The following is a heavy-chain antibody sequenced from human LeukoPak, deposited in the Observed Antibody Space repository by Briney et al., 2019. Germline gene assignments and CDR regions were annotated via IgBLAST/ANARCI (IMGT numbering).Heavy chain of an antibody. CDR1: GGTFSSYA. CDR2: IIPIFGTA. J-gene: IGHJ3*02. D-gene: IGHD5-12*01. Sequence: ASVKVSCKASGGTFSSYAISWVRQAPGQGLEWMGGIIPIFGTANYAQKFQGRVTITADESTSTAYMELSSLRSEDTAVYYCATHAVATINVHDAFDIWGQGTMVTVSS. V-gene: IGHV1-69*13. CDR3: ATHAVATINVHDAFDI.